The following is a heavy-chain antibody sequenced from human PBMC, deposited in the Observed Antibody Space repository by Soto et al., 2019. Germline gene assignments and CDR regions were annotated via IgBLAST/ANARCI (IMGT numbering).Heavy chain of an antibody. CDR2: IYWDDDK. V-gene: IGHV2-5*02. J-gene: IGHJ5*02. CDR3: AHRGYDSSGYLNWFDP. CDR1: GFSVSTSGVA. Sequence: QITLKESGPTLVKPTQTLTLTCTCSGFSVSTSGVAVGWIRQPPGKALEWLALIYWDDDKRYSPSLNSRLAITKGTSKNQVVFTMPNMDPVDTATYYCAHRGYDSSGYLNWFDPWGQGSLVTVSS. D-gene: IGHD3-22*01.